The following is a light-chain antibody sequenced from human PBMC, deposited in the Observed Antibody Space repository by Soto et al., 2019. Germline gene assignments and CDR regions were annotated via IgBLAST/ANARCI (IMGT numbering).Light chain of an antibody. V-gene: IGKV3-20*01. CDR3: QQFDSSRMYS. Sequence: EIVLTQSPCTLSLSPGERATLSCRASQSVTSTYLAWYQQKPGQSPRLIIYGGSTRASGFPDRFSGGGSGTDFTLTISRLEPEDSAVYYCHCQQFDSSRMYSFGQGTKLEI. J-gene: IGKJ2*03. CDR2: GGS. CDR1: QSVTSTY.